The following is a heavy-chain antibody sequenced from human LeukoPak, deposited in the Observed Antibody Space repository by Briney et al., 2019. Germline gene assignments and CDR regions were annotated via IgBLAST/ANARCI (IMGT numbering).Heavy chain of an antibody. J-gene: IGHJ4*02. CDR2: INHSGST. CDR1: GGSFSGYY. CDR3: ARGRWLQTYYLDY. V-gene: IGHV4-34*01. Sequence: PSETLSLTCAVYGGSFSGYYWSWIRQPPGKGLEWIGEINHSGSTNYNPSLKSRVTISVDTSKNQFSLKLSSVTAADTAVYYCARGRWLQTYYLDYWGQGTLVTVSS. D-gene: IGHD5-24*01.